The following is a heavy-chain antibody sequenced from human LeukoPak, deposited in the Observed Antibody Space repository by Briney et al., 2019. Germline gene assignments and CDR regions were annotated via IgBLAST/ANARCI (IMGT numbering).Heavy chain of an antibody. J-gene: IGHJ4*02. V-gene: IGHV4-61*08. CDR2: IYYSGST. CDR3: ARSTGAGYSYGADY. D-gene: IGHD5-18*01. CDR1: GGSISSGGYY. Sequence: SETLSLTCTVSGGSISSGGYYWSWIRQHPGKGLEWIGYIYYSGSTYYNPSLKSRVTISVDTSKNQFSLKLSSVTAADTAVYYCARSTGAGYSYGADYWGQGTLVTVSS.